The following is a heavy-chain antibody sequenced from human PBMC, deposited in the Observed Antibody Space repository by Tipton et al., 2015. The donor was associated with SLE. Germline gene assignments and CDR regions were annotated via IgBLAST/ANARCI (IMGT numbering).Heavy chain of an antibody. CDR3: ASSVISSSWSVGVY. CDR2: TYYRSKWYT. CDR1: GDSVSSNSAA. Sequence: GLVKPSQTLSLTCAISGDSVSSNSAAWNWIRQSPSRGLEWLGRTYYRSKWYTDYAVSVKSRITINPDTSKNQFSLQLNSVTPEDTAVYYCASSVISSSWSVGVYWGQGTLVTVSS. V-gene: IGHV6-1*01. J-gene: IGHJ4*02. D-gene: IGHD6-13*01.